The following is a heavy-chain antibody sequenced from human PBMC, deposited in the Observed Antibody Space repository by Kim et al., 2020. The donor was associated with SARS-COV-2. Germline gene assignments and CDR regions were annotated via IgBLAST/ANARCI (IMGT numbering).Heavy chain of an antibody. CDR1: GYTFTGYY. CDR3: ARDRGEYSSGWYVGYYYYGMDV. D-gene: IGHD6-19*01. V-gene: IGHV1-2*06. CDR2: INPNSGGT. J-gene: IGHJ6*02. Sequence: ASVKVSCKASGYTFTGYYMHWVRQAPGQGLEWMGRINPNSGGTNYAQKFQGRVTMTRDTSISTAYMELSRLRSDDTAVYYCARDRGEYSSGWYVGYYYYGMDVWGQGTTVTVSS.